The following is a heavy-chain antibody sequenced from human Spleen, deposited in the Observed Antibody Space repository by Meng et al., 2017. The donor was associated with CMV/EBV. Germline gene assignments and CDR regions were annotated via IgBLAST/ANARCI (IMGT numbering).Heavy chain of an antibody. D-gene: IGHD1-26*01. Sequence: ASVKVSCKASGYTFPSYGMSWLRQAPGQGLEWVAWISAYNGKTNYAQKLQGRVTMTTDTSTSTAYMELRSLRSDDTAVYYCARDEGASEEWELLSTVDYWGQGTLVTVSS. CDR3: ARDEGASEEWELLSTVDY. CDR2: ISAYNGKT. V-gene: IGHV1-18*01. CDR1: GYTFPSYG. J-gene: IGHJ4*02.